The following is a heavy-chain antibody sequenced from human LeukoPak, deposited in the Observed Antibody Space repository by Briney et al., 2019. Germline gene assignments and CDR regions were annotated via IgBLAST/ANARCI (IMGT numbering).Heavy chain of an antibody. D-gene: IGHD2-2*01. CDR1: GFTFSDYS. V-gene: IGHV3-23*01. CDR3: ARRLVTAGITDFFDS. CDR2: ISPAGDST. J-gene: IGHJ4*02. Sequence: GGSLRLSCTASGFTFSDYSMSWVCQAPGAGLEWVSAISPAGDSTTDADSVRGRFTISRDNSKSTLYLQMNGLTAEDTALYYCARRLVTAGITDFFDSWGQGTLDSVSS.